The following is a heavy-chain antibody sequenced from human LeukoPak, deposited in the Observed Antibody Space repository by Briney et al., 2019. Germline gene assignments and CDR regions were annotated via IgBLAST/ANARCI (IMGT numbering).Heavy chain of an antibody. D-gene: IGHD4-17*01. V-gene: IGHV4-30-4*01. CDR2: IHYSGIT. CDR1: GGSISTNDYF. CDR3: ARAPLTTATSDYFDL. Sequence: KTSETLSLTCTVSGGSISTNDYFWSWIRQSPEKGLEWIGYIHYSGITKSNPSLESRLTLFVDTSKNQLSLRLTSVTAADTAVYYCARAPLTTATSDYFDLWGLGTLVTVSS. J-gene: IGHJ4*02.